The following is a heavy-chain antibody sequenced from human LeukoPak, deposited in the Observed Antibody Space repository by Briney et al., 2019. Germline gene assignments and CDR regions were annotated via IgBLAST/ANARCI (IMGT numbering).Heavy chain of an antibody. Sequence: ASVKVSCTASGYTFTSYYMHWVRQAPGQGLEWMGIINPSGGSTSYAQKFQGRVTMTRDTSTSTVYMELSSLRSEDTAVYYCASQYCSGGSCYSVHFDYWGQGTLVTVSS. D-gene: IGHD2-15*01. CDR3: ASQYCSGGSCYSVHFDY. CDR1: GYTFTSYY. J-gene: IGHJ4*02. V-gene: IGHV1-46*01. CDR2: INPSGGST.